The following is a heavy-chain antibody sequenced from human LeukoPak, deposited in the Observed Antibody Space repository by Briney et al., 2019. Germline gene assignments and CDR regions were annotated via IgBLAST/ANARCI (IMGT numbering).Heavy chain of an antibody. V-gene: IGHV5-51*01. Sequence: GESLKISCKGSGYTFSSYWIGWVRQMPGKGLEWMGIIYPGDSDTRYSPSFQGQVIISADKSISTAYLQWSSLKASDTAMYYCARSGIAAAGLHNWFDPWGQGTLVTVSS. CDR3: ARSGIAAAGLHNWFDP. CDR2: IYPGDSDT. D-gene: IGHD6-13*01. CDR1: GYTFSSYW. J-gene: IGHJ5*02.